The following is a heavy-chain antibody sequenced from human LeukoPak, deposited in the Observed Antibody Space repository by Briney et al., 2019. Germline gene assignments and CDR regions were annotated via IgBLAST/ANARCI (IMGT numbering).Heavy chain of an antibody. CDR1: GGSFSGYY. Sequence: PSETLSLTCAVYGGSFSGYYWSWIRQPPGKGLEWIGEINHSGSTNYNPSLKSRVTISVDTSKNQFSLKLSSVTAADTAVYYCARAKYYGSGSYYTWGQGTLVTVSS. J-gene: IGHJ4*02. D-gene: IGHD3-10*01. CDR3: ARAKYYGSGSYYT. CDR2: INHSGST. V-gene: IGHV4-34*01.